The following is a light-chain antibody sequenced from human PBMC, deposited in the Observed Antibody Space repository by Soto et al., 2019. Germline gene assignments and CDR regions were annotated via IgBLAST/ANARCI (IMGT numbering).Light chain of an antibody. CDR2: DTS. V-gene: IGKV3-11*01. Sequence: EIVLTQSPATLSLSPGERATLSCRASQSVSSYLAWYQQKPGQAPRLLIYDTSNRATDIPARFSGSGSGTDFTLTISSLEPEDFAVYYCQQRSSWPPITFGQGTRLEIK. J-gene: IGKJ5*01. CDR3: QQRSSWPPIT. CDR1: QSVSSY.